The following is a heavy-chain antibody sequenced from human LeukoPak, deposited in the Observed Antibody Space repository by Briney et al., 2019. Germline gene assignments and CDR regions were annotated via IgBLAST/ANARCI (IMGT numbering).Heavy chain of an antibody. Sequence: GGSLRLSCAASGFTFTSAWMSWVRQAPGKGLEWGGRIKGKTAAGAPDYVASVKGRFTISRDDSKNTLFLQMNSLKTEDTAVYYCITGDYDFWSGFYSPNHYFDYWGQGTLVTVSS. D-gene: IGHD3-3*01. CDR3: ITGDYDFWSGFYSPNHYFDY. CDR1: GFTFTSAW. CDR2: IKGKTAAGAP. V-gene: IGHV3-15*01. J-gene: IGHJ4*02.